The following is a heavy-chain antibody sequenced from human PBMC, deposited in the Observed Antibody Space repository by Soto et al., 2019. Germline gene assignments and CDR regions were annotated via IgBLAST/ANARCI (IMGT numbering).Heavy chain of an antibody. V-gene: IGHV4-61*01. CDR3: ARDGDGRMTTNPYYYNGMDV. Sequence: SETLSLTCTVSGGSVSSESHYWSWIRQTPGKGLEWIGYIYYTGSTNYNPSLKGRVTMSVDTSRDQVSLKLSSVTAADTAVYYCARDGDGRMTTNPYYYNGMDVWGPGTTVTVSS. CDR1: GGSVSSESHY. CDR2: IYYTGST. D-gene: IGHD4-4*01. J-gene: IGHJ6*02.